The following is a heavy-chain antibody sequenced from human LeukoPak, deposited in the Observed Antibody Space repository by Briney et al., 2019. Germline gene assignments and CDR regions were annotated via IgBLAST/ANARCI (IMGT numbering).Heavy chain of an antibody. D-gene: IGHD1-1*01. CDR1: GGSFSGYS. V-gene: IGHV4-34*01. Sequence: SETLSLTCAVYGGSFSGYSWSWIRQPPGKGLEWIGEINHSGGTNYNPSLKSRVTISIDTSKNQFSLKLSSVTAADTAVYYCARAHRPTGYNGDYWGQGTLVTVSS. J-gene: IGHJ4*02. CDR3: ARAHRPTGYNGDY. CDR2: INHSGGT.